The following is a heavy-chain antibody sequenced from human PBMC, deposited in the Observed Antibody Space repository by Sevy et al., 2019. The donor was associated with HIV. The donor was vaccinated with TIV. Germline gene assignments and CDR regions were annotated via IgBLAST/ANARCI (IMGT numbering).Heavy chain of an antibody. CDR2: ISGRGGST. J-gene: IGHJ4*02. Sequence: GGSLRLSCAASGFTFSSYAMTWVRQAPGRGLEWVSTISGRGGSTFYADSVKGRFTISRDNSKNTLYLQMNSLRAEDTAVYYCAKVGGTYYDFWSGYGYFDYWGQGTLVTVSS. CDR1: GFTFSSYA. CDR3: AKVGGTYYDFWSGYGYFDY. D-gene: IGHD3-3*01. V-gene: IGHV3-23*01.